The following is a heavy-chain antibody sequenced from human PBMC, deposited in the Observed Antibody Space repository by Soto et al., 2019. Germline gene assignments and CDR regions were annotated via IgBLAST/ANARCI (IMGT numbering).Heavy chain of an antibody. V-gene: IGHV1-69*02. Sequence: ASVKVSCKASGGTFSSYTISWVRQAPGQGLEWMGRIIPILGIANYAQKFQGRVTITADKSTSTAYMELSSLRSEDTAVYYCARASGNYGDSLYYYYYMDVWGKGTTVTVSS. D-gene: IGHD4-17*01. CDR1: GGTFSSYT. CDR2: IIPILGIA. J-gene: IGHJ6*03. CDR3: ARASGNYGDSLYYYYYMDV.